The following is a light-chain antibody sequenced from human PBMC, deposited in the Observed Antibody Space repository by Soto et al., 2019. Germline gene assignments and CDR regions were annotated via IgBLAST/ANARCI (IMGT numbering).Light chain of an antibody. CDR2: DVS. Sequence: QSALTQPASVSGSPGQSITISCTGTSSDVGGYNYVSWYQQHPGKDPKLMIYDVSNRPSGVSNRFSGSKSGNTASLTISGLQAEDEADYYCRSYTSSSTYVVFGGGTKLTVL. CDR3: RSYTSSSTYVV. CDR1: SSDVGGYNY. V-gene: IGLV2-14*01. J-gene: IGLJ2*01.